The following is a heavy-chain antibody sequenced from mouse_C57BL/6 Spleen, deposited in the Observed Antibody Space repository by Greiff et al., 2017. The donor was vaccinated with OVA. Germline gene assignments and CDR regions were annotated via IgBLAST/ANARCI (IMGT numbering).Heavy chain of an antibody. CDR3: TREKDDYGYY. Sequence: EVKLQESGPGLVKPSQSLSLTCSVTGYSITSGYYWNWIRQFPGNKLEWMGYIRYDGSNNYNPSLKNRISITLDTSTNQSFLQLISVTTEDTATYYCTREKDDYGYYWGQGTTLTVSA. J-gene: IGHJ2*01. CDR2: IRYDGSN. D-gene: IGHD2-4*01. CDR1: GYSITSGYY. V-gene: IGHV3-6*01.